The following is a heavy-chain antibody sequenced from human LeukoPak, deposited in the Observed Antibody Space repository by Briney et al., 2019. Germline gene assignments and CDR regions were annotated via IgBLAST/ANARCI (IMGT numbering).Heavy chain of an antibody. CDR3: ARASVQIAAAGTCYFDY. CDR1: GGSISSSSYY. Sequence: PSETLSLTCTVSGGSISSSSYYWGWIRQPPGKGLEWIGSIYYSGSTYYNPSLKSRVTISVDTSKNQFSLKLSSVTAADTPVYYCARASVQIAAAGTCYFDYWGQGTLVTVSS. J-gene: IGHJ4*02. CDR2: IYYSGST. V-gene: IGHV4-39*01. D-gene: IGHD6-13*01.